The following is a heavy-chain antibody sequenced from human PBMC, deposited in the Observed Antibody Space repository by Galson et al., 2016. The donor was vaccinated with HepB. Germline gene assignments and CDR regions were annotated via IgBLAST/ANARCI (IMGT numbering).Heavy chain of an antibody. J-gene: IGHJ4*02. CDR1: GFSLSSTKMG. D-gene: IGHD2-21*02. V-gene: IGHV2-5*02. CDR2: IYWDNDR. Sequence: PALVKPTQTLTLTCTFSGFSLSSTKMGVGWIRQPPGKALEWLAVIYWDNDRRYSPSLRTRLTITKDTSKNQVVLTMTDMDPADTATYYCAHNPCAGDCLLHNQMPIAQYDFDYWGQGILVTVAS. CDR3: AHNPCAGDCLLHNQMPIAQYDFDY.